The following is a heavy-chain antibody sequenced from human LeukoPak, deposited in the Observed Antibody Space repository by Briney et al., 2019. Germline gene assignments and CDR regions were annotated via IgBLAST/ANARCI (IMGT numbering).Heavy chain of an antibody. CDR2: INHSGST. D-gene: IGHD2-15*01. CDR3: AREAWYNWFDP. Sequence: SETLSLTCAVYGVSFSGYYWSWIRQPPGKGLEWIGEINHSGSTNYNPSLKSRVTISVDTSKNQFSLKLSSVTAADTAVYYCAREAWYNWFDPWGQGTLVTVSS. J-gene: IGHJ5*02. V-gene: IGHV4-34*01. CDR1: GVSFSGYY.